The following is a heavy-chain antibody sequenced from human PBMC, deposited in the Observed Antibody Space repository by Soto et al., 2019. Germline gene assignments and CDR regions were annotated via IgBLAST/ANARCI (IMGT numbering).Heavy chain of an antibody. J-gene: IGHJ4*02. Sequence: EVRLLESGGGLVQPGGSLRLSCTASGLPHSSFAMMWVRQAPGKGLECVSGIYGSGRGIEYADSVKGRFTISRDNSKNTVYLQMTDLRADDTAVYYCAKDAVYNDGWWLMDHWGRVTQVTVSS. CDR1: GLPHSSFA. V-gene: IGHV3-23*05. CDR3: AKDAVYNDGWWLMDH. D-gene: IGHD2-8*02. CDR2: IYGSGRGI.